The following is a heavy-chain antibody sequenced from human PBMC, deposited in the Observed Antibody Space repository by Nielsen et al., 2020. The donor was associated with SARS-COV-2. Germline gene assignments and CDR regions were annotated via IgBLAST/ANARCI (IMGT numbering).Heavy chain of an antibody. CDR1: GGSISSGGYY. J-gene: IGHJ4*02. Sequence: SETLSLTCTVSGGSISSGGYYWSWIRQHPGKGLEWIGYIYYSGSTYYNPSLKSRVTISVDTSKNQFSLKLSSVTAADTAVYYYAREVYSGSYSLPDYWGQGTLVTVSS. CDR2: IYYSGST. CDR3: AREVYSGSYSLPDY. D-gene: IGHD1-26*01. V-gene: IGHV4-31*03.